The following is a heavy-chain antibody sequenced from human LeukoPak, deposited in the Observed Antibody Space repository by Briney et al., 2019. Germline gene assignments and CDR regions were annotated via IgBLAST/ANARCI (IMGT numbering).Heavy chain of an antibody. D-gene: IGHD6-19*01. J-gene: IGHJ4*02. CDR3: ARDLTHSGWYDDYFDY. CDR2: IKQDGSEK. V-gene: IGHV3-7*03. Sequence: GGSLRLSCAASGFTFSSYWMGWVRQAPGKGLEWVANIKQDGSEKYYVDSVKGRFTISRDNAKNSLYLQMNSLRAEDTAVYYCARDLTHSGWYDDYFDYWGQGTLVTVSS. CDR1: GFTFSSYW.